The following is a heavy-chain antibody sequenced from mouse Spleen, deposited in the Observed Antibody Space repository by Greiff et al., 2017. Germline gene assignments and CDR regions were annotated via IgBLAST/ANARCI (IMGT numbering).Heavy chain of an antibody. J-gene: IGHJ2*01. CDR2: IYPGSGNT. Sequence: QVQLQQSGAGLVRPGASVKLSCKASGYTFTDYYINWVKQRPGQGLEWIVRIYPGSGNTYYNEKFKGKATLTAEKSSSTAYMQLSSLTSEDSAVYFCARGLYGNYAFDYWGQGTTLTVSS. CDR3: ARGLYGNYAFDY. CDR1: GYTFTDYY. D-gene: IGHD2-1*01. V-gene: IGHV1-76*01.